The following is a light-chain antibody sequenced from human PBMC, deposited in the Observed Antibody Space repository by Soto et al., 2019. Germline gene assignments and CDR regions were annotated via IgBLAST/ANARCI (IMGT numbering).Light chain of an antibody. V-gene: IGKV3-20*01. CDR2: GAS. CDR3: QHYGTSPFT. CDR1: QSVASSY. J-gene: IGKJ3*01. Sequence: EIVLTQSPGTLSLSPGERVTLSCRASQSVASSYFAWYQQKPGQAPRLLIYGASTRATGIPDRFSGSGSGTDFTLTIARLEPEDFAVHYCQHYGTSPFTFGPGTKVEIK.